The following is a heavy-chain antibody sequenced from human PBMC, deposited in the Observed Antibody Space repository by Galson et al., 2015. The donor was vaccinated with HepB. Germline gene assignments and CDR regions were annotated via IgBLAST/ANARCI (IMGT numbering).Heavy chain of an antibody. V-gene: IGHV3-30*18. CDR3: AKDQGVVVVAATPGSNYYGMDV. J-gene: IGHJ6*02. Sequence: SLRLSCAASGFTFSSYGMHWVRQAPGKGLEWVAVISYDGSNKYYADSVKGRFTISRDNSKNTLYLQMNSLRAEDTAVYYCAKDQGVVVVAATPGSNYYGMDVWGQGTTVTVSS. CDR2: ISYDGSNK. D-gene: IGHD2-15*01. CDR1: GFTFSSYG.